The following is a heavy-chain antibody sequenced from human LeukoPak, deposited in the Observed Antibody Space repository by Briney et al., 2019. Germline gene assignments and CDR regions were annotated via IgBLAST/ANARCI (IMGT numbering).Heavy chain of an antibody. V-gene: IGHV3-33*06. CDR2: IWHDRSIK. Sequence: GGALRLSYAASGFTFRRSGLYWVRQALGTGLERVAVIWHDRSIKYSADTVRGRFTISRDNSKNTVYLKENSVRAEDTSVYYCAKGSSSGYYFDYWGQGTRVTVSS. CDR3: AKGSSSGYYFDY. CDR1: GFTFRRSG. J-gene: IGHJ4*02. D-gene: IGHD3-22*01.